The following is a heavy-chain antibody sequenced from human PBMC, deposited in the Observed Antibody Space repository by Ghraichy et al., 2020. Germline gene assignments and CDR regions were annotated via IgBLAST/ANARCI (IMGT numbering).Heavy chain of an antibody. CDR2: IYYSGST. Sequence: SETLSLTCTVSGGSISSYYWSWIRQPPGKGLEWIGYIYYSGSTNYNTSRKSRVTISVETSKNQFSLKLSYVTAAEKAVYYCARHQLRGYCSSTSCYGAVDIWGQGTMVTVSS. V-gene: IGHV4-59*08. D-gene: IGHD2-2*01. J-gene: IGHJ3*02. CDR3: ARHQLRGYCSSTSCYGAVDI. CDR1: GGSISSYY.